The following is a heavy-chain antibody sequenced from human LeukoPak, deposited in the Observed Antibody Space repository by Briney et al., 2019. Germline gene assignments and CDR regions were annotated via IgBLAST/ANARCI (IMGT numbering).Heavy chain of an antibody. Sequence: GASVKVSCKASGGTFSSYAISWVRQAPGQGLEWMGGIIPIFGTANYAQKFQGRVTITADESTSTAYMELSSLRSEDTAVYYCARVPQQYYYDSSGYYYYYYMDVWGKGTTVTISS. CDR1: GGTFSSYA. J-gene: IGHJ6*03. CDR2: IIPIFGTA. D-gene: IGHD3-22*01. CDR3: ARVPQQYYYDSSGYYYYYYMDV. V-gene: IGHV1-69*13.